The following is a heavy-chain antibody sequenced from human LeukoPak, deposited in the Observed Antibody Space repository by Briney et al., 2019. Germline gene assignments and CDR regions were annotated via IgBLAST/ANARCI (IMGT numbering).Heavy chain of an antibody. CDR1: GFTFDDYG. CDR2: INGNGDSK. Sequence: GESLRLSCAASGFTFDDYGMSWVRQAPGKGLEWVASINGNGDSKAYADSVTGRFTISRDNAKNSLYLQMDSLRAEDTAVYYCASCFYDFWSGYYDAFDIWGQGTMVTVSS. J-gene: IGHJ3*02. D-gene: IGHD3-3*01. CDR3: ASCFYDFWSGYYDAFDI. V-gene: IGHV3-20*04.